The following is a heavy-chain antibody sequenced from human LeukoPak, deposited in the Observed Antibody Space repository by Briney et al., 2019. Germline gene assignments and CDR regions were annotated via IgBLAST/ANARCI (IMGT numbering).Heavy chain of an antibody. Sequence: GGSLRLSCAASGSTFSDYYMSWIRQAPGKGLEWVSYISSSSSYTNYADSVKGRFTISRDNAKNTLYLQMNSLRAEDTAVYYCARGGLLPSDYWGQGTLVTVSS. D-gene: IGHD2-15*01. CDR3: ARGGLLPSDY. V-gene: IGHV3-11*06. CDR1: GSTFSDYY. J-gene: IGHJ4*02. CDR2: ISSSSSYT.